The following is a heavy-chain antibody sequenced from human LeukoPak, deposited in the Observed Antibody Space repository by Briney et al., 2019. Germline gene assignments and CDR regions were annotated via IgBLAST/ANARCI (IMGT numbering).Heavy chain of an antibody. CDR1: GGSLSSGISC. CDR3: ARGLKRYFDWLPPSGFDY. J-gene: IGHJ4*02. D-gene: IGHD3-9*01. V-gene: IGHV4-61*01. Sequence: SETLSLSCAVSGGSLSSGISCWGWVRQPPGKGLESHGYVYFGGTTNYNPSLKSRVTISEDTSKNQFSLKLSSVTAADTAVYYCARGLKRYFDWLPPSGFDYWGQGTLVTVSS. CDR2: VYFGGTT.